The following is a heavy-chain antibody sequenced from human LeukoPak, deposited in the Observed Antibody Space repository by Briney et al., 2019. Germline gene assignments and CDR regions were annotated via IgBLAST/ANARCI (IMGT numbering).Heavy chain of an antibody. J-gene: IGHJ5*01. CDR3: ARPITPGYFASGSHSVWLDS. D-gene: IGHD3-10*01. Sequence: VASVKVSCKASGYTFSGSYMHWVRQAPGQGLEWMGWINPNSGGTNYAQQFQGRVTMTRDTSISTAYMELSSLRSDDTAVYYCARPITPGYFASGSHSVWLDSWGQGTLVTVSS. CDR1: GYTFSGSY. CDR2: INPNSGGT. V-gene: IGHV1-2*02.